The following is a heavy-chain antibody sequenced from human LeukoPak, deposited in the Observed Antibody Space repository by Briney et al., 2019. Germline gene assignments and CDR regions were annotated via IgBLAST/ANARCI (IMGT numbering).Heavy chain of an antibody. D-gene: IGHD2-2*01. CDR2: ISSSGSTI. CDR3: AGGPDIVVVPALDY. V-gene: IGHV3-11*01. CDR1: GFTFSDYY. Sequence: PGGSLRLSCAASGFTFSDYYMSWIRQAPGKGLEWVSYISSSGSTIYYADSVKGRFTISWDNAKNSLYLQMNSLRAEDTAVYYCAGGPDIVVVPALDYWGQGTLVTVSS. J-gene: IGHJ4*02.